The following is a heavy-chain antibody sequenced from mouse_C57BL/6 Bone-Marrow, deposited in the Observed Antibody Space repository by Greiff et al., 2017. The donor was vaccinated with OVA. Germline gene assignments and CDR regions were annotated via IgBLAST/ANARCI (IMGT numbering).Heavy chain of an antibody. Sequence: EVMLVESGGGLVQPGGSLSLSCAASGFTFTDYYMSWVRQPPGKALEWLGFIRNKANGYTTEYSASVKGRFTISRDNSQSILYLQMNALRAEDSATYYCARSHLYYGSPFAYWGQGTLVTVSA. CDR3: ARSHLYYGSPFAY. CDR2: IRNKANGYTT. V-gene: IGHV7-3*01. D-gene: IGHD1-1*01. CDR1: GFTFTDYY. J-gene: IGHJ3*01.